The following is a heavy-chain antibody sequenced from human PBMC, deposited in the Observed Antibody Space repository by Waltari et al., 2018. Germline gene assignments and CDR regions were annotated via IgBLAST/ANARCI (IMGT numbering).Heavy chain of an antibody. CDR3: ARDRSGDFWSGYYAPNWFDP. J-gene: IGHJ5*02. CDR2: ISSSGSTI. V-gene: IGHV3-48*03. D-gene: IGHD3-3*01. Sequence: EVQLVESGGGLVQPGGSLRLSCAASGFTCSSYELNWVRQVPGEGLEWVSYISSSGSTIYYADSVKGRFTISRDNAKNSLYLQMNSLRAEDTAVYYCARDRSGDFWSGYYAPNWFDPWGQGTLVTVSS. CDR1: GFTCSSYE.